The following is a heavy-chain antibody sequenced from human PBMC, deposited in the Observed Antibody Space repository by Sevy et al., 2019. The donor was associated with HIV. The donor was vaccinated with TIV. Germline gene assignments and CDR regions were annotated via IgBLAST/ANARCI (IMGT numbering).Heavy chain of an antibody. CDR3: AQETVGRFDS. V-gene: IGHV3-7*01. D-gene: IGHD3-16*01. Sequence: GGSLRLSCAASGFTFSAYWMNWVRQAPGKGLEWVANIKSDGSDKHYVDSAEGRVTISRDNAKNSLYLQMNSLRVEDTAVYYCAQETVGRFDSWGQGTLVTVSS. CDR1: GFTFSAYW. J-gene: IGHJ4*02. CDR2: IKSDGSDK.